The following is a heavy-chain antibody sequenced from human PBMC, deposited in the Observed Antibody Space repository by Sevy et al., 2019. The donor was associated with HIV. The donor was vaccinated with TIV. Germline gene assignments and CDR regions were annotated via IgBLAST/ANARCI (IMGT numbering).Heavy chain of an antibody. V-gene: IGHV3-7*01. Sequence: GGSLRLSCAASGFTFNSYWMSWVRQAPGKGLEWVANIKQDGSEKYYVDSVKGRFTISRDNSQNSLFLQMNTLRAEDTPADYYAGEGSPYRTYSYYSAIDVWGQGTTVTVSS. CDR3: AGEGSPYRTYSYYSAIDV. J-gene: IGHJ6*02. CDR1: GFTFNSYW. CDR2: IKQDGSEK. D-gene: IGHD3-22*01.